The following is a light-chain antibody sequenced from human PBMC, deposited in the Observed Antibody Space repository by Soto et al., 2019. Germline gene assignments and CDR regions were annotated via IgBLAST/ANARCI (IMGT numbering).Light chain of an antibody. CDR2: GDS. CDR1: SSNIGAGYD. Sequence: QSVLTQPPSVSGAPGQRVTISCTGSSSNIGAGYDVHWYQQLPGSAPKLLIHGDSNRPSGVPDRFSASKAGTSASLAITGLQAEDEADYHCQSYDSRRSVVFGGGTKLTVL. CDR3: QSYDSRRSVV. J-gene: IGLJ2*01. V-gene: IGLV1-40*01.